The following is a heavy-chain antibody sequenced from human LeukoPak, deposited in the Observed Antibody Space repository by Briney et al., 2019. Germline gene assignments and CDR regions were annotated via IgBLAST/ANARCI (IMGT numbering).Heavy chain of an antibody. J-gene: IGHJ4*02. D-gene: IGHD3-22*01. CDR3: ARGSAISSSGYFY. Sequence: ASVKVSCKASGGTFSSYAISWVRQAPGQGLEWMGIINPSGGSTSYAQKFQGRVTMTRDTSTSTVYMELSSLRSEDTAVYYCARGSAISSSGYFYWGQGTLVTVSS. CDR1: GGTFSSYA. CDR2: INPSGGST. V-gene: IGHV1-46*01.